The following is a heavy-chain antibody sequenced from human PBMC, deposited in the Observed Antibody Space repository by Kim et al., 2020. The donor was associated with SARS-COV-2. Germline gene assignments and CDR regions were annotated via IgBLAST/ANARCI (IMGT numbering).Heavy chain of an antibody. CDR3: ARERPGGHFDY. V-gene: IGHV3-7*01. D-gene: IGHD6-25*01. CDR2: EM. Sequence: EMYYVDSVKGRFTISRDNAKNSLYLQMNSLRAEDTAVYYCARERPGGHFDYWGQGTLVTVSS. J-gene: IGHJ4*02.